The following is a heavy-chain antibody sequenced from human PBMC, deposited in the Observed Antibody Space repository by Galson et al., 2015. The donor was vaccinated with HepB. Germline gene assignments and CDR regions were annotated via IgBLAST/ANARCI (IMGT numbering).Heavy chain of an antibody. V-gene: IGHV3-21*04. CDR2: ITGSSTYM. CDR3: AKDRQRLRNNWFDP. D-gene: IGHD6-25*01. Sequence: SLRLSCAASGFTFDSHNMHWVRQAPGKGLEWVSSITGSSTYMFYADSVKGRSTISRDNAKSSLYLHIDSLRAEDTAVYYCAKDRQRLRNNWFDPWGQGTLVTVSS. CDR1: GFTFDSHN. J-gene: IGHJ5*02.